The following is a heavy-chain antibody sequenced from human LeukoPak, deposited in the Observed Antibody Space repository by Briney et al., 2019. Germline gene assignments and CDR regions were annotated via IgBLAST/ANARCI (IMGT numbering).Heavy chain of an antibody. Sequence: SETLSLTRAVYGGSFSGYYWSWIRQPPGKGLEWIGEINHSGSTNYNPSLKSRVTISVDTSKNQFSLKLSSVTAADTAVYYCARVEQGIDYWGQGTLVTVSS. V-gene: IGHV4-34*01. CDR1: GGSFSGYY. J-gene: IGHJ4*02. CDR3: ARVEQGIDY. CDR2: INHSGST. D-gene: IGHD1/OR15-1a*01.